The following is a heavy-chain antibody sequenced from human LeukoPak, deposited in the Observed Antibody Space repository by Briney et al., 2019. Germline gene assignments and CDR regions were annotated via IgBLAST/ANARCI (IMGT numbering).Heavy chain of an antibody. Sequence: PGGSLRLSCAASGFTFDDYAMHWVRQAPGKGLEWVSGISWNSGSIGYADSVKGRFTISRDNAKNSLYLQMNSLRAEDTALYYCAKGRTVTTYHFDYWGQGTLVTVSS. CDR1: GFTFDDYA. CDR3: AKGRTVTTYHFDY. V-gene: IGHV3-9*01. CDR2: ISWNSGSI. J-gene: IGHJ4*02. D-gene: IGHD4-17*01.